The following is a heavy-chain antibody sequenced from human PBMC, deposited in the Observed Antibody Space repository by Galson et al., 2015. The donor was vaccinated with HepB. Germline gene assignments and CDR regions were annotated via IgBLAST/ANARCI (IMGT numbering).Heavy chain of an antibody. CDR2: IYYSGST. CDR3: ARDNSGAAYGGIFDY. Sequence: SETLSLTCTVSGGSISSYYWSWIRQPPGKGLEWIGYIYYSGSTNYNPSLKSRVTISVDTSKNQFSLKLSSVTAADTAVYYCARDNSGAAYGGIFDYWGQGTLVTVSS. V-gene: IGHV4-59*01. D-gene: IGHD3-10*01. J-gene: IGHJ4*02. CDR1: GGSISSYY.